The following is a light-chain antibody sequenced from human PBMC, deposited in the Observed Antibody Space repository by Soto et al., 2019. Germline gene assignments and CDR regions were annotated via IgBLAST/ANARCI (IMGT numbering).Light chain of an antibody. V-gene: IGKV1-39*01. CDR2: AAS. Sequence: DIQMTQSPSSLSASVGDSVTITCRASQSISSYLNWYQQKPGKAPKLLIYAASSLQSGVPSRFSGSASGSDFTLTISSLQPEDFATYYCQQSYSTPPGFGQGTRLEIK. CDR3: QQSYSTPPG. J-gene: IGKJ5*01. CDR1: QSISSY.